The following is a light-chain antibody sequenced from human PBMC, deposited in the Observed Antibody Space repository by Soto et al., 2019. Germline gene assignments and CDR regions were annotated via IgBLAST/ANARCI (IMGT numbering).Light chain of an antibody. Sequence: DMQMTQSPSTLSASVEDRVTITCRARQSISSWLAWYQQKPGKAPKLLIYDASSLESGVPSRFSGSGSGTEFTLTISSLQPDDFATYYCQQYNSYQFTFGPGTKVDIK. V-gene: IGKV1-5*01. J-gene: IGKJ3*01. CDR2: DAS. CDR3: QQYNSYQFT. CDR1: QSISSW.